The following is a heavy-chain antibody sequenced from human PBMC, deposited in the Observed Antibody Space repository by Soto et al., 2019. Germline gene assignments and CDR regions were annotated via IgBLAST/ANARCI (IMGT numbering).Heavy chain of an antibody. CDR1: GYTFTSYD. J-gene: IGHJ4*02. CDR3: AREYSSGWSKD. CDR2: MNPNSGNT. D-gene: IGHD6-19*01. V-gene: IGHV1-8*01. Sequence: QVQLVQSGAEVKKPGASVKVSCKASGYTFTSYDINWVRQANGQGLEWMGWMNPNSGNTGNAQKFQCRVTMSRNHSITTASMALSRLRCDDTAVYYCAREYSSGWSKDWGPGTLVTGSS.